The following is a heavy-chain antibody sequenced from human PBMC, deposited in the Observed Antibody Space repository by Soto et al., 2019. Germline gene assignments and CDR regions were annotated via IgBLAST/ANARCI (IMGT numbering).Heavy chain of an antibody. Sequence: SLKVYCKGSGYRLASYXNAWVRQMPGKGMGWMGIIDPSDSDIRYSPSFQGQVTISADKSISTAYLQWSSLKASDTAIYYCARSFFDNFEYCGHGTLVTVSS. CDR3: ARSFFDNFEY. V-gene: IGHV5-51*01. CDR1: GYRLASYX. CDR2: IDPSDSDI. J-gene: IGHJ4*01. D-gene: IGHD3-3*01.